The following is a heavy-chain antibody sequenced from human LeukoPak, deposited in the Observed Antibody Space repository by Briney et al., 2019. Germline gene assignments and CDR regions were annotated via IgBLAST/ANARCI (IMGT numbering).Heavy chain of an antibody. Sequence: ASVKVSCKASGYTFTSYGISWVRQAPGQGLEWMGWISAYNGNTNYAQKLRGRVTMTTDTSTSTAYMGLRSLRSDDTAVYYCARCPSCGGSYKRGNDAFDIWGQGTTVTVSS. D-gene: IGHD1-26*01. CDR3: ARCPSCGGSYKRGNDAFDI. CDR1: GYTFTSYG. V-gene: IGHV1-18*01. CDR2: ISAYNGNT. J-gene: IGHJ3*02.